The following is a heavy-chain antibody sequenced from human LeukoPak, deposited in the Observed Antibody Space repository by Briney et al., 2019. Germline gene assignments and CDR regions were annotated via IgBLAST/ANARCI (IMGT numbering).Heavy chain of an antibody. CDR1: GFTFSSYA. Sequence: PGRSLRLPCAASGFTFSSYAMHWVRQAPGKGLEWVAVISYDGSNKYYADSVKGRFTISRDNSKNTLYLQMNSLRAEDTAVYYCAREVVVVPAAMGVGAFDIWGQGTMVTVSS. CDR3: AREVVVVPAAMGVGAFDI. V-gene: IGHV3-30*04. D-gene: IGHD2-2*01. CDR2: ISYDGSNK. J-gene: IGHJ3*02.